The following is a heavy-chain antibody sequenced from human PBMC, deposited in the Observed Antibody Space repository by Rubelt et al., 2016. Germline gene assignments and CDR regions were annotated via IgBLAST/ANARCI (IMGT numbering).Heavy chain of an antibody. CDR3: ARFAIGGHSSGYLFDY. V-gene: IGHV1-2*02. J-gene: IGHJ4*02. CDR2: INPNSGGT. Sequence: QVQLVQSGAEVKKPGASVKVSCKASGYTFTGYYMHWVRQAPGQGLEWMGWINPNSGGTNYAQEFQVRVAMTSDTSISTAYMELSRLRSDDTAVYYCARFAIGGHSSGYLFDYWGQGTLVTVSS. CDR1: GYTFTGYY. D-gene: IGHD3-22*01.